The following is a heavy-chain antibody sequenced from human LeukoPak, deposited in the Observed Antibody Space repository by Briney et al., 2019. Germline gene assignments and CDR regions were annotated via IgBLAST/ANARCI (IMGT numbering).Heavy chain of an antibody. J-gene: IGHJ4*02. CDR2: IYYSGST. V-gene: IGHV4-39*01. Sequence: PSETLSLTCTVSGGSISSSSYYWGWIRQPPGKGLEWIGSIYYSGSTYYNPSLKSRVTISVDTSKNQFSLKLSSVTAADTAVYYCARSAYSSSWYSAHDVYYFDYWGQGTLVTVSS. CDR1: GGSISSSSYY. CDR3: ARSAYSSSWYSAHDVYYFDY. D-gene: IGHD6-13*01.